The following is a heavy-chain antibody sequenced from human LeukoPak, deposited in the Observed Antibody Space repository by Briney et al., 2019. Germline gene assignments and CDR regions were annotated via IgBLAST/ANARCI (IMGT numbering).Heavy chain of an antibody. Sequence: PGGSLRLSCAASGFTFSSYWMSWVRQAPGRGRGGVANIKQDGSEKYYVDSVKGRFTISRDNAKNSLYLQMNSLRAEDTAVYYCARHPPYSSSWYYFDYWGQGTLVTVSS. D-gene: IGHD6-13*01. V-gene: IGHV3-7*01. CDR1: GFTFSSYW. J-gene: IGHJ4*02. CDR2: IKQDGSEK. CDR3: ARHPPYSSSWYYFDY.